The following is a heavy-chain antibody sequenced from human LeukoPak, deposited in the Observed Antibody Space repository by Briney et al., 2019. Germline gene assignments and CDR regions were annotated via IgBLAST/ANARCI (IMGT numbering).Heavy chain of an antibody. CDR3: ARVVIAAAGMTGWVLDY. CDR1: GGSISSGGYS. J-gene: IGHJ4*01. V-gene: IGHV4-30-2*01. Sequence: PSQTLSLTCAVSGGSISSGGYSWSWIRQPPGKGLEWIGYIYHSGSTYYNPSLKSRVTISVDRSKNQFSLKLSSVTAADTAVYYCARVVIAAAGMTGWVLDYWGHGTLVTVSS. D-gene: IGHD6-13*01. CDR2: IYHSGST.